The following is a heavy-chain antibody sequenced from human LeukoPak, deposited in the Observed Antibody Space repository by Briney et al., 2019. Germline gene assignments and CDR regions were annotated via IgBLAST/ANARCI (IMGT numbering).Heavy chain of an antibody. V-gene: IGHV3-11*04. CDR1: GFTFSDYY. D-gene: IGHD3-10*01. Sequence: GGSLRLSCAASGFTFSDYYMSWFRQAPGKGLEWVSYISSSGSTIYYADSVKGRFTISRDNAKNSLYLQMNSLRAEDTAVYYCARSPSPHYSGSGSRPGLFDYWGQGTLVTVSS. CDR2: ISSSGSTI. CDR3: ARSPSPHYSGSGSRPGLFDY. J-gene: IGHJ4*02.